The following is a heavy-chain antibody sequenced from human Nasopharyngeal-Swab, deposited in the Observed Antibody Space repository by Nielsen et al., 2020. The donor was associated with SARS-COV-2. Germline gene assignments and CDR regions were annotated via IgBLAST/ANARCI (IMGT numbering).Heavy chain of an antibody. CDR3: AREGRYYDYVGGSYRPGGFDY. CDR2: ISSSGSTI. Sequence: GESLKISCAASGFTFSDYYMSWIRQAPGKGLEWVSYISSSGSTIYYADSVKGRFTISRDNAKNSLYLQMNSLRAEDTAVYYCAREGRYYDYVGGSYRPGGFDYWGQGTLVTVSS. CDR1: GFTFSDYY. D-gene: IGHD3-16*02. J-gene: IGHJ4*02. V-gene: IGHV3-11*01.